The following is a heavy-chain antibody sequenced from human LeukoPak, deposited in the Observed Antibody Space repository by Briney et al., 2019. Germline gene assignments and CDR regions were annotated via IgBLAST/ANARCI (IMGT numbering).Heavy chain of an antibody. J-gene: IGHJ3*02. CDR3: ASRAGLFDFFHI. D-gene: IGHD3/OR15-3a*01. CDR2: INTNTGLP. CDR1: GYIFTNYA. Sequence: GASVKVSCKASGYIFTNYAMNWVRQAPGQGLEWMGWINTNTGLPAYVQGFTGRFVFSLDTSVSTAYLQISSLKAEDTAVYYCASRAGLFDFFHIWAQGTMVTVSS. V-gene: IGHV7-4-1*02.